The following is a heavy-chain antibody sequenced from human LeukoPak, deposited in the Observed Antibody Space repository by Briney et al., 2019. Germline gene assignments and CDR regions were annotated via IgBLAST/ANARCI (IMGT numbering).Heavy chain of an antibody. J-gene: IGHJ4*02. CDR2: IIPILGIA. V-gene: IGHV1-69*02. CDR3: ARAAVAGREVFAY. D-gene: IGHD6-19*01. CDR1: GGTFSSYT. Sequence: ASVKVSCKASGGTFSSYTISWVRQAPGQGLEWMGRIIPILGIANYAQKFQGRVTITADKSTSTAYMELSSLRSEDTAVYYCARAAVAGREVFAYWGQGTLVTASS.